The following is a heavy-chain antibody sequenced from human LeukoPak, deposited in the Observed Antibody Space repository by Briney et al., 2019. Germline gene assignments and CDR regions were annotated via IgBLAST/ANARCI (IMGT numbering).Heavy chain of an antibody. CDR1: GFTFSSYS. J-gene: IGHJ4*02. CDR3: ASGVRYSGSYIDY. Sequence: PGGSLRLSCAASGFTFSSYSMNWVRQAPGKGLEWVSSISSSSSYIYYTDSVKGRFTISRVNAKNSLYLQMDSLRAEDTAVYYCASGVRYSGSYIDYWGQGTLVTVSS. D-gene: IGHD1-26*01. CDR2: ISSSSSYI. V-gene: IGHV3-21*01.